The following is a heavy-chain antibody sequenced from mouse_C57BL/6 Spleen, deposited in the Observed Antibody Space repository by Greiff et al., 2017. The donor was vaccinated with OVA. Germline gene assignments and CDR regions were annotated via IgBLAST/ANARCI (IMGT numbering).Heavy chain of an antibody. D-gene: IGHD3-1*01. CDR1: GYTFTSYW. Sequence: QVQLKQPGAELVKPGASVKMSCKASGYTFTSYWITWVKQRPGQGLEWIGDIYPGSGSTNYNEKFKGKATLTADKSSSTAYMQLSSLTSEDSAVYFCARGLPMDYWGQGTSVTVSS. CDR3: ARGLPMDY. V-gene: IGHV1-55*01. J-gene: IGHJ4*01. CDR2: IYPGSGST.